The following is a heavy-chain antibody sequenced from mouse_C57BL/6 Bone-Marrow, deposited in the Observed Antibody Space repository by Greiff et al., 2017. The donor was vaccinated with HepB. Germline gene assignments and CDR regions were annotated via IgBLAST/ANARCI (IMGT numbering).Heavy chain of an antibody. CDR1: GFTFNDYQ. CDR2: FRNKANGYTT. D-gene: IGHD1-1*01. V-gene: IGHV7-4*01. CDR3: VKAVSSGSSYTWFAY. J-gene: IGHJ3*01. Sequence: EVNVVDSGGGLVQPGASLRLSCAASGFTFNDYQMSWVRQAPGKAPEWLALFRNKANGYTTEYTASVKGRFTISRDNSQNILYLQMNTLRAEDSATYYCVKAVSSGSSYTWFAYWGQGTLVTVSA.